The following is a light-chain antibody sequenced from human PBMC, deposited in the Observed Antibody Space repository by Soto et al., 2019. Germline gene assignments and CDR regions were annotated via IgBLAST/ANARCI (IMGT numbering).Light chain of an antibody. CDR1: QSINSD. Sequence: IVMAQSPATLSVSPGERTRLSCRASQSINSDVAWYQQKVGQTPRLLIHGASTRATGIAARFSGSGSGTEFTLTISRLEPEDFAVYYCHQYDSWTFGQGTKVDI. J-gene: IGKJ1*01. CDR2: GAS. V-gene: IGKV3D-15*01. CDR3: HQYDSWT.